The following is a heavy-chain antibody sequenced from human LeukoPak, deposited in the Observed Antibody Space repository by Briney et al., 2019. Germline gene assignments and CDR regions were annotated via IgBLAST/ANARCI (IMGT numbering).Heavy chain of an antibody. CDR3: VKGSEAYCDSKSDF. Sequence: PGGALRLSCSASGFPFSTYAIHWVRPAPGNGPEYVSAISSNGGSIYYADSLKGRFTISRDNSKDTLYLQMSSLRPEDTAVYYCVKGSEAYCDSKSDFWGQGTLVTVSS. V-gene: IGHV3-64D*09. J-gene: IGHJ4*02. CDR2: ISSNGGSI. CDR1: GFPFSTYA. D-gene: IGHD3-22*01.